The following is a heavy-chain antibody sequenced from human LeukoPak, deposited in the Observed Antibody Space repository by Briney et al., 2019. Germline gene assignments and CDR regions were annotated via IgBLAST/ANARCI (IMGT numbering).Heavy chain of an antibody. CDR3: VRDRGDGFPDY. CDR1: GFSVTDNY. V-gene: IGHV3-53*01. CDR2: IETGGST. D-gene: IGHD5-24*01. Sequence: GGSLRLSCAISGFSVTDNYMSWVRQAPGKGLEWVSVIETGGSTCYADSVKGRFTISKDNSKDTLSLQLNNLRVDDTAVYYCVRDRGDGFPDYWGQGTLVTVSS. J-gene: IGHJ4*02.